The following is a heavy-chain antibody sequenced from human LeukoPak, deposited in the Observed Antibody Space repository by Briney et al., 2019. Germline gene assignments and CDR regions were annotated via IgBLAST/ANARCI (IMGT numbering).Heavy chain of an antibody. Sequence: GGSLRLSCAASGFTFSSFAMTWVRQAPGKGLGWVSGFDGNGPNTYYADSVKGRWTISRDNSRNTLYLEMNSLRPEDTAIYYCAKPRTTGLGWAQFDYWGQGSLVTVSS. CDR2: FDGNGPNT. D-gene: IGHD2-8*02. J-gene: IGHJ4*02. CDR3: AKPRTTGLGWAQFDY. CDR1: GFTFSSFA. V-gene: IGHV3-23*01.